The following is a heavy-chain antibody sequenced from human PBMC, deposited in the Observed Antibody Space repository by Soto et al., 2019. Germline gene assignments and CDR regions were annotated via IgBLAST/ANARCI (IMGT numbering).Heavy chain of an antibody. CDR2: IASDGKDK. CDR1: GFTFSNHA. J-gene: IGHJ4*02. Sequence: SLRLSCAASGFTFSNHAIHWVRQAPGKGLEWVAVIASDGKDKRYADSVKGRFTISRDNSKNTVYLQMNSLRGEDTAVYYCAKDGAIAAADYFFDYWGQGSLVTVS. CDR3: AKDGAIAAADYFFDY. D-gene: IGHD6-13*01. V-gene: IGHV3-30*18.